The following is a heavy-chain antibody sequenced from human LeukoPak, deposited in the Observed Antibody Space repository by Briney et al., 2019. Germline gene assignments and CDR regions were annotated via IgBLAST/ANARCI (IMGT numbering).Heavy chain of an antibody. CDR1: GFTFSSYA. J-gene: IGHJ4*02. CDR2: ISYDGSNK. CDR3: ARGRIVGATFDY. D-gene: IGHD1-26*01. V-gene: IGHV3-30-3*01. Sequence: GGSLRLSCAASGFTFSSYAMHWVRQAPGKGLEGVAVISYDGSNKYYADSVKGRFTISRDNSKNTLYLQMNSLRAEDTAVYYCARGRIVGATFDYWGQGTLVTVSS.